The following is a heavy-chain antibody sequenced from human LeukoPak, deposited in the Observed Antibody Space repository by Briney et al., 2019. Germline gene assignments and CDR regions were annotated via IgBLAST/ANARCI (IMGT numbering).Heavy chain of an antibody. D-gene: IGHD5-18*01. J-gene: IGHJ4*02. CDR1: GIAVSSNY. CDR3: ARAADTAMVFDY. Sequence: GGSLRLSCAASGIAVSSNYMTWVRQAPGKGLEWVSVIYSGGSTYYADAVKGRFTISRDNSKNTLYLQMNSLRVEDTAVYYCARAADTAMVFDYWGQGTLVTVSS. V-gene: IGHV3-66*01. CDR2: IYSGGST.